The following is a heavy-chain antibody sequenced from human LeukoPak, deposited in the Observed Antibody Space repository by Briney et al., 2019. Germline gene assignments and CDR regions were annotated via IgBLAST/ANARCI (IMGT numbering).Heavy chain of an antibody. Sequence: GASVRVSCKASGYTFTGYYMHWVRQAPGQGLEWMGWINHNSGGKNYAQTFQGRVTITRDTSINTAYMEVSRLRADDTAVYYCARDLLLDVHSDYWGQGTLVSVSS. CDR2: INHNSGGK. J-gene: IGHJ4*02. CDR3: ARDLLLDVHSDY. D-gene: IGHD1-1*01. CDR1: GYTFTGYY. V-gene: IGHV1-2*02.